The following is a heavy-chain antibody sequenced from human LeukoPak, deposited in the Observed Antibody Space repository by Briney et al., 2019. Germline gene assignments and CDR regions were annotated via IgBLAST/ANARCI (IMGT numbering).Heavy chain of an antibody. Sequence: SETLSLTCSVSGGSISSYYWSWFRQPAGKGLEWIGRIYTSGSTNYNPSLKSRVTMSVDTSKNQFSLKLSSVTAADTAVYYCARDFGSRVSSSSSYWFDPWGQGTLVTVSS. CDR2: IYTSGST. CDR3: ARDFGSRVSSSSSYWFDP. V-gene: IGHV4-4*07. J-gene: IGHJ5*02. CDR1: GGSISSYY. D-gene: IGHD6-6*01.